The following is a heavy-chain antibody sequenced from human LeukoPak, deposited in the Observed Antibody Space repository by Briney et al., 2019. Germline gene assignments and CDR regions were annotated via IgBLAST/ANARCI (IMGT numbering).Heavy chain of an antibody. D-gene: IGHD1-26*01. V-gene: IGHV3-30*02. CDR3: VKDVGVGASYFDN. J-gene: IGHJ4*02. CDR2: IRYDGSDK. CDR1: GFTFSSCG. Sequence: GGSLRLSCAASGFTFSSCGMHWVRQSPAKGLEWVAYIRYDGSDKYYIDSVKGRFTTARDNPKETLYLQMTSLSHDDTAVYFCVKDVGVGASYFDNWGQGTLVAVSS.